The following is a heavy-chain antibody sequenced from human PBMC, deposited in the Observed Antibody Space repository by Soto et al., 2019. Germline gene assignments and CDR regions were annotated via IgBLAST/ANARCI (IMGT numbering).Heavy chain of an antibody. CDR1: GFSLNTSGVG. CDR2: IYWDDDK. J-gene: IGHJ6*02. CDR3: ALGHHYHYYYGMDV. V-gene: IGHV2-5*02. Sequence: YGPTLVNPTQTLTLTCTFSGFSLNTSGVGVGWIRQPPGKALEWLALIYWDDDKRYSPSLKSRLTITKDTSKNQVVLTMTNMDPVDTATYFCALGHHYHYYYGMDVWGQGTTVTVSS. D-gene: IGHD3-10*01.